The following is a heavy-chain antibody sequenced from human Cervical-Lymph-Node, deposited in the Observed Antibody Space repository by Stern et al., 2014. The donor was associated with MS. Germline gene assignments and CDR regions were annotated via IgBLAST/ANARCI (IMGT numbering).Heavy chain of an antibody. V-gene: IGHV3-33*01. CDR2: IWYDGSNK. J-gene: IGHJ4*02. Sequence: VQLVESGGGVVQPGRSLRLSCAASGFTFSSYGMHWVRQAPGKGLEWVEVIWYDGSNKYYADSVKGRFTISRDNSKNTLYLQMNSLRAEDTAVYYCARDGDGYSSGWTYYFDYWGQGTLVTVSS. CDR1: GFTFSSYG. CDR3: ARDGDGYSSGWTYYFDY. D-gene: IGHD6-19*01.